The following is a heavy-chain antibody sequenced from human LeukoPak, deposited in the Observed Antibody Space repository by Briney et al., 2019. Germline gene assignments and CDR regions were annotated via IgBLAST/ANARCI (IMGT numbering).Heavy chain of an antibody. CDR2: ISGSGGST. CDR1: GFTFSSYA. CDR3: ARAEDYGEAFDY. V-gene: IGHV3-23*01. J-gene: IGHJ4*02. Sequence: PGGSLRLSCAASGFTFSSYAMSWVRQAPGKGLEWVSAISGSGGSTYYADSVKGRFTISRDNSKNTLYLQMNSLRGEDTAVYYCARAEDYGEAFDYWGQGTLVTVSS. D-gene: IGHD4-17*01.